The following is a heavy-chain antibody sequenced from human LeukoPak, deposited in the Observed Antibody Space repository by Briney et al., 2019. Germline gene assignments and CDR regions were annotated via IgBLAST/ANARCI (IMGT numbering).Heavy chain of an antibody. V-gene: IGHV3-53*05. Sequence: GGSLRLSCAASGFTVSSNYMSWVRQAPGKGLEWVSTISGSGGSTYYADSVKGRFTISRDNSKNTLYLQMNSLRAEDTAVYYCARESGDFDYWGQGTLVTVSS. CDR2: ISGSGGST. D-gene: IGHD2-21*01. J-gene: IGHJ4*02. CDR1: GFTVSSNY. CDR3: ARESGDFDY.